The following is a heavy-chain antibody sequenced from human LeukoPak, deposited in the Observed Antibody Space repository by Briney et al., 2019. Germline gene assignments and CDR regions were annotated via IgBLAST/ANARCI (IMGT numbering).Heavy chain of an antibody. V-gene: IGHV3-7*01. CDR3: TRDYRGKDV. D-gene: IGHD3-16*02. Sequence: PGGSLRLSCAASGFTVSTNYVTWVRQAPGKGLEWVANIKQDGSDKFYADSMKGRFTISRDNAKNSVYLQMDSLRVEDTAVYYCTRDYRGKDVWGRGTTVTVSS. J-gene: IGHJ6*02. CDR2: IKQDGSDK. CDR1: GFTVSTNY.